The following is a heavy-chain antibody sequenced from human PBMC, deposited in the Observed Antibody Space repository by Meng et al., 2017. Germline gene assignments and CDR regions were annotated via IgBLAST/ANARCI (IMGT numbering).Heavy chain of an antibody. J-gene: IGHJ6*02. Sequence: SVKVSCKASGGTFSSYAISWVRQAPGQGLEWMGGIIPIFGTANYAQKFQGRVTITTDESTSTAYMELSSLRSKDTAVYYCARHYYDSSGYHWRHHYYYYYGMDVWGQGTTVTVSS. CDR3: ARHYYDSSGYHWRHHYYYYYGMDV. CDR1: GGTFSSYA. CDR2: IIPIFGTA. D-gene: IGHD3-22*01. V-gene: IGHV1-69*05.